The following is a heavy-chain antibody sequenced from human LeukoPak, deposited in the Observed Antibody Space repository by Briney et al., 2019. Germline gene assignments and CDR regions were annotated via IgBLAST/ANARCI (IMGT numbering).Heavy chain of an antibody. D-gene: IGHD3-22*01. CDR1: GFTFSSYA. CDR3: ARIDSSGYYYFVDD. Sequence: RPGGSLRLSCAASGFTFSSYAMSWVRQAPGKGLEWVSAISGSGGSTYYADSVKGRFTISRDNSKNTLYLQMNSLRAEDTAVYYCARIDSSGYYYFVDDWGQGTLVTVSS. J-gene: IGHJ4*02. V-gene: IGHV3-23*01. CDR2: ISGSGGST.